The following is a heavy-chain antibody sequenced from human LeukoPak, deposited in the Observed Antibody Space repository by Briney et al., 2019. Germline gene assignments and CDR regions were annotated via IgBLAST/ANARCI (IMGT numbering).Heavy chain of an antibody. Sequence: ASVKVSCKTSGYKFLSHGISWVRQAPGQGLEWLGWIRADNGDTRFAQKFQGRFTMTTDTSTSTAHMELRSLRSDDTAVYYCARDWPTVIADFWGQGNLVTVSS. CDR2: IRADNGDT. CDR1: GYKFLSHG. J-gene: IGHJ1*01. CDR3: ARDWPTVIADF. D-gene: IGHD4-11*01. V-gene: IGHV1-18*04.